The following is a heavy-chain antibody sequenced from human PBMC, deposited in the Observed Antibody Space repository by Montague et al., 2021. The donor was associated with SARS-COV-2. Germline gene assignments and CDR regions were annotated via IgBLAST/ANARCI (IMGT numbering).Heavy chain of an antibody. D-gene: IGHD2-15*01. Sequence: SLSLSWSASGFTFSSYTMHWVRQAPGKGLEWVAVTPYDGSNKYYADSVKGRFTISRDNSKNTLHLRMSSLSVEDTAVYYCAGEVGYCSGGSCYEYFRHWGQGTLVTVSS. CDR3: AGEVGYCSGGSCYEYFRH. CDR2: TPYDGSNK. J-gene: IGHJ1*01. V-gene: IGHV3-30-3*01. CDR1: GFTFSSYT.